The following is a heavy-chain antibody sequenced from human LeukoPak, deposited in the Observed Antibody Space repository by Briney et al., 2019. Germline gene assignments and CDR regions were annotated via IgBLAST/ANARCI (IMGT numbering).Heavy chain of an antibody. CDR1: GDSFTSVTDY. V-gene: IGHV4-39*07. Sequence: SETLSLTCTVSGDSFTSVTDYWAWIRQPPGKGLEWIGSIYYSGSTYYNPSLKSRVTISVDTSKNQFSLKLSSVTAADTAVYYCARRYTLVTPISYFDYWGQGTLVTVSS. CDR2: IYYSGST. J-gene: IGHJ4*02. CDR3: ARRYTLVTPISYFDY. D-gene: IGHD4-23*01.